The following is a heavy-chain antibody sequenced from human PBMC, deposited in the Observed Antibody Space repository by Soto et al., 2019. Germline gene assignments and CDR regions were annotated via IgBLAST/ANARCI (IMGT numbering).Heavy chain of an antibody. CDR1: GFSLSNCG. CDR2: ISYDGSQE. CDR3: AKDLYNSGWYNYFDP. D-gene: IGHD6-19*01. V-gene: IGHV3-30*18. J-gene: IGHJ5*02. Sequence: QVQLVDSGGGVVQPGRSLILSCAASGFSLSNCGMHWVRQAPGKGLEWVAMISYDGSQEHFIDSVKGRFTISRDNSKNTLYLQMNSLRPEDTAVYYCAKDLYNSGWYNYFDPWGQGTLVTVSS.